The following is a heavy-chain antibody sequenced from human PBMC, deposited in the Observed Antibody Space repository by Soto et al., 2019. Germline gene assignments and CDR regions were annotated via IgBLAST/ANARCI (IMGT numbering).Heavy chain of an antibody. D-gene: IGHD6-13*01. CDR1: GFTISSSG. V-gene: IGHV3-30*03. CDR3: ARLTSGYTSSWYYGMDV. Sequence: QGQVVESGGGVVQPGRSLRLSCAASGFTISSSGMHWVRQAPGKGLEWVTFISYDGSDKYYADSVKGRFTISRDNSKSTLYLQMNSLRVEDTAVYYCARLTSGYTSSWYYGMDVWGQGTTVTVSS. J-gene: IGHJ6*02. CDR2: ISYDGSDK.